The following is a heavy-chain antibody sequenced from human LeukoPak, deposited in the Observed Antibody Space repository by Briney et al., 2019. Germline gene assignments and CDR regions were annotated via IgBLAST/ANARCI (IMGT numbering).Heavy chain of an antibody. D-gene: IGHD3-22*01. J-gene: IGHJ5*02. CDR3: ARDAVSGYYYNWFDP. CDR2: ITSSSSYI. CDR1: GFTFSSYT. V-gene: IGHV3-21*01. Sequence: GGSLRLSCAASGFTFSSYTMNWVRQAPGKGLEWVSSITSSSSYIYSTDSVKGRFTISRDNAKNSLFPQMNSLRAEDTAVYYCARDAVSGYYYNWFDPWGQGTLVTVSS.